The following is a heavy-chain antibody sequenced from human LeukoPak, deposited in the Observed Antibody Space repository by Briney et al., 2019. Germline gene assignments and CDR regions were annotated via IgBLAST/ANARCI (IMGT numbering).Heavy chain of an antibody. J-gene: IGHJ4*02. CDR2: ISSSSRYI. V-gene: IGHV3-21*01. Sequence: PGGSLRLSCAASGFTFSSYSMNWVRQAPGKGLEWVSSISSSSRYIYYADSVKGRFTISRDNAKNSLYLQLNSLRAEDTAVYYCSTLGVRGAPYYFVHWGQGTLVTVSS. CDR3: STLGVRGAPYYFVH. CDR1: GFTFSSYS. D-gene: IGHD3-10*01.